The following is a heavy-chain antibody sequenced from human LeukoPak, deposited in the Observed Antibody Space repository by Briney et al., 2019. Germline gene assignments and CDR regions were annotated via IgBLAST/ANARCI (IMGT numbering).Heavy chain of an antibody. CDR3: ARDTGAYCGGDCYQGYFDY. V-gene: IGHV1-69*05. D-gene: IGHD2-21*02. CDR1: GGTFSSYA. CDR2: IIPIFGTA. J-gene: IGHJ4*02. Sequence: SVKVSXKASGGTFSSYAISWVRQAPGQGLEWMGGIIPIFGTANYAQKFQGRVTITTDESTSTAYMELSSLRSEDTAVYYCARDTGAYCGGDCYQGYFDYWGQGTLVTVSS.